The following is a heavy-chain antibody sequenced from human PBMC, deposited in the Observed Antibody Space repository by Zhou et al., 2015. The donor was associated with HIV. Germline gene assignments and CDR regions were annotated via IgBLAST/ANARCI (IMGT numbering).Heavy chain of an antibody. CDR3: ARGGGVGGPYMGSGSPVSFDI. CDR1: GGTFSSYA. J-gene: IGHJ3*02. D-gene: IGHD3-10*01. CDR2: IIPIFGTA. Sequence: QGHLIQSGPELKKPGSSVQISCEFSGGTFSSYAISWVRQAPGQGLEWMGGIIPIFGTANYAQKFQGRVTITADESTSTAYMELSSLRSEDTAVYYCARGGGVGGPYMGSGSPVSFDIWGQGTMVTVS. V-gene: IGHV1-69*12.